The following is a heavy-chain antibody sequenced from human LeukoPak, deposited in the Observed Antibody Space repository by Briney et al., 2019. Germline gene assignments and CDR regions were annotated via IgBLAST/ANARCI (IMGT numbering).Heavy chain of an antibody. J-gene: IGHJ4*02. V-gene: IGHV4-59*01. CDR2: IYYSGST. Sequence: SETLSLTCTVSGGSISSYYWSWIRQPPGGGLEGIGYIYYSGSTNYNTSLKSRVTISVDTSKNQFSLKLSSVTAADTAVYYCARVAAGVVMYYFDYWGQGTLVTISS. CDR1: GGSISSYY. CDR3: ARVAAGVVMYYFDY. D-gene: IGHD6-13*01.